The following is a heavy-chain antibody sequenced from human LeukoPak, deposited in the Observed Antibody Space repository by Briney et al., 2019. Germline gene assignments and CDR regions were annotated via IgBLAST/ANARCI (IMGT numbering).Heavy chain of an antibody. J-gene: IGHJ4*02. CDR1: GYSFTSYW. V-gene: IGHV5-51*01. CDR2: IYPGDSDT. Sequence: GGALKISCKGSGYSFTSYWVGWVRQMAGRRLEWMGIIYPGDSDTRYSPSFQGQVTISADKSISTAYLQWSSLKASDTAMYYCFQASSSSFDYWGQGTLVTVSS. D-gene: IGHD6-6*01. CDR3: FQASSSSFDY.